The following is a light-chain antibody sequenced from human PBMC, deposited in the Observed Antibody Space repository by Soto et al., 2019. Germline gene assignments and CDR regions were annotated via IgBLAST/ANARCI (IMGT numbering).Light chain of an antibody. CDR2: QDS. CDR3: QAWDSSTAS. CDR1: KLGDKY. Sequence: SYELTQPPSVSVSPGQTASITCSGDKLGDKYACWYQQKPGQSPVLVIYQDSKRPSGIPERFSGSNSGNTATLTISGTQAMDEADYYCQAWDSSTASFGGGTKLTGL. V-gene: IGLV3-1*01. J-gene: IGLJ2*01.